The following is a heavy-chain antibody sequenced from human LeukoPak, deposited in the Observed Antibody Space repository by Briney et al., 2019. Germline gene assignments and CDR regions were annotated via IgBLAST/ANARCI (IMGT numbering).Heavy chain of an antibody. D-gene: IGHD3-16*01. CDR3: ARRWVYDKRAFDA. J-gene: IGHJ3*01. V-gene: IGHV4-59*08. CDR1: GGSISGTYY. Sequence: SETLSLTCTVSGGSISGTYYWSWIRQPPGKGLEWIGYIYYTGTTDSNPSLKSRVTISLDTSKNQFSLNLSSVTAADTAVYYCARRWVYDKRAFDAWGQGQWSPSLQ. CDR2: IYYTGTT.